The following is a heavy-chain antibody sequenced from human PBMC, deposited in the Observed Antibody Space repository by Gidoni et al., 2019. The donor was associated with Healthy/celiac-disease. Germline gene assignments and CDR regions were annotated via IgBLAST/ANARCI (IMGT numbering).Heavy chain of an antibody. CDR1: GYTFTGYY. CDR2: INPNSGGT. J-gene: IGHJ4*02. CDR3: ARAAASADY. Sequence: QVQRVQSGAEVKKPGASVKVSCKASGYTFTGYYMHWVRQAPGQWLEWMGWINPNSGGTNYAQKFQCKVTMTRDTSISTAYMELSRLRSDDTAVYSCARAAASADYWGQGTLVTVSS. V-gene: IGHV1-2*02. D-gene: IGHD6-13*01.